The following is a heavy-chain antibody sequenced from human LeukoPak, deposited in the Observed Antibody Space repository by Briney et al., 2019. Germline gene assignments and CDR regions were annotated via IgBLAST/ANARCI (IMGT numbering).Heavy chain of an antibody. V-gene: IGHV3-43D*03. Sequence: GGSLRLSCAASGFTFDDYAMHWVRQAPGKGLEWVSLISWDGGSTYYADSVKGRLTISRDNSKNSLYLQMNSLRAEDTALYYCAKEGAARRRYYYYYMDVWGKGTTVTVSS. CDR1: GFTFDDYA. CDR3: AKEGAARRRYYYYYMDV. CDR2: ISWDGGST. J-gene: IGHJ6*03. D-gene: IGHD6-6*01.